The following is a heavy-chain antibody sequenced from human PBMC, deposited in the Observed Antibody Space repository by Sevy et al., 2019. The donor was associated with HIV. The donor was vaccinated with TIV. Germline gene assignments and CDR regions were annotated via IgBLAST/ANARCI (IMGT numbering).Heavy chain of an antibody. V-gene: IGHV3-33*01. Sequence: RGSLRLSCAASGFTPSTYGMHWVRQAPGKGLEWVAVIGYDGSNKDYADSVKGRFTISRDNSKNKLFLQMDSLRAEDTAVYYCARDPRMYGDYLLAYFDSWGQGTLVTVSS. CDR3: ARDPRMYGDYLLAYFDS. CDR1: GFTPSTYG. CDR2: IGYDGSNK. D-gene: IGHD2-8*01. J-gene: IGHJ4*02.